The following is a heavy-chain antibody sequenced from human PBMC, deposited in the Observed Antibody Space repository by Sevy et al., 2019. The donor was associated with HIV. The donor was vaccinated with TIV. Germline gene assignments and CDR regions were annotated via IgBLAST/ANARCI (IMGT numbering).Heavy chain of an antibody. CDR1: GFTFSSYD. CDR3: ARSGGYSDNGMDV. D-gene: IGHD5-12*01. V-gene: IGHV3-13*05. J-gene: IGHJ6*02. CDR2: IGSSGDP. Sequence: GGSLRLSCAASGFTFSSYDMHWVRQVTGKGLEWVSVIGSSGDPYYQGSVKGRFTITRENAKNSVYLQMNSLRAGDTAVYYCARSGGYSDNGMDVWGQGTTVTVSS.